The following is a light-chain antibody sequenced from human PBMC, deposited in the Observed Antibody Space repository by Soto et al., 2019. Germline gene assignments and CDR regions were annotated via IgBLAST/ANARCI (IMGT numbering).Light chain of an antibody. J-gene: IGKJ1*01. CDR1: QSISSY. CDR3: QQSYSTPWT. Sequence: DIQMTQSPSSLSASVGDRVTITCRASQSISSYLNWYQQKPGKAPKLLIYAASSLQSGVPSRFSGSGSGTDFTRTISSLQPEYFANYYCQQSYSTPWTFGQGTKVEIK. CDR2: AAS. V-gene: IGKV1-39*01.